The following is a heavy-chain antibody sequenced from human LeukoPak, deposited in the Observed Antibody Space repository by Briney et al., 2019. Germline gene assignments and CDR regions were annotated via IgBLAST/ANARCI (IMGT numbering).Heavy chain of an antibody. CDR2: IYYSGST. V-gene: IGHV4-39*07. Sequence: SETLSLTCTVSGGSISSSSYYWGWIRQPPGKGLEWIGSIYYSGSTNYNPSLKSRVTISVDTSKNQFSLKLSSVTAADTAVYYCARSSSWNNWFDPWGQGTLVTVSS. J-gene: IGHJ5*02. D-gene: IGHD6-13*01. CDR3: ARSSSWNNWFDP. CDR1: GGSISSSSYY.